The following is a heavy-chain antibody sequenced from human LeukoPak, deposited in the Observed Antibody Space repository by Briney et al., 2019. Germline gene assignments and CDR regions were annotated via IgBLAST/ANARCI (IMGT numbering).Heavy chain of an antibody. CDR1: GDSISSYD. Sequence: PSETLSLTCTVSGDSISSYDWSWIRQPPGKGLEWIGYIYYIGSTNYTPSLKSRVTISIDTSKTQFSLKLSSVTAADTAVYYCARDYAFDIWGQGTMVTVSS. CDR2: IYYIGST. V-gene: IGHV4-59*01. CDR3: ARDYAFDI. J-gene: IGHJ3*02.